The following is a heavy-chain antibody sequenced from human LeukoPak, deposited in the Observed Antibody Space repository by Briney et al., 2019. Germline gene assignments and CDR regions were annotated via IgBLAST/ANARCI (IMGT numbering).Heavy chain of an antibody. D-gene: IGHD4-17*01. CDR3: AKDLDDYGDYVGLVWDY. Sequence: GGSLRLSCAASGFTFSSYAMGWVRQAPGKGLEWVSAISGSGGSTYYADSVKGRFTISRDNSKNTLYLQMNSLRAEDTAVYYCAKDLDDYGDYVGLVWDYWGQGTLVTVSS. CDR2: ISGSGGST. CDR1: GFTFSSYA. V-gene: IGHV3-23*01. J-gene: IGHJ4*02.